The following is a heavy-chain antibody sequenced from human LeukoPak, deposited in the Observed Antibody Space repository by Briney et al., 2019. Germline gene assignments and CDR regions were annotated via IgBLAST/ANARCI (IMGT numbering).Heavy chain of an antibody. D-gene: IGHD3-10*01. V-gene: IGHV3-30*02. J-gene: IGHJ6*03. Sequence: PGGSLRLSCAASGFTFSSYGMHWVRQAPGKGLEWVAFIRYDGSNKYYADSVKGRFTISRDNSKNTLYLQMNSLRAEDTAVYYCAKSGKSGYYYYYYMDVWGKGTTVTVSS. CDR3: AKSGKSGYYYYYYMDV. CDR2: IRYDGSNK. CDR1: GFTFSSYG.